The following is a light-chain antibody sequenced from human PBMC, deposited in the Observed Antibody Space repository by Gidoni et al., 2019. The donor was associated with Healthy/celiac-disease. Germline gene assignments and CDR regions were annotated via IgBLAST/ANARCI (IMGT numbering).Light chain of an antibody. Sequence: EIVLTQSPGTMSLSPGKRANLSCRASQSVSSSYLAWYQQKPGQARRLLIYGASSRATGIPDRFSGSGSGTDFTLTISRLEPEDFSVYDCQQYGSSPFGGGTKVEIK. CDR2: GAS. CDR3: QQYGSSP. J-gene: IGKJ4*01. V-gene: IGKV3-20*01. CDR1: QSVSSSY.